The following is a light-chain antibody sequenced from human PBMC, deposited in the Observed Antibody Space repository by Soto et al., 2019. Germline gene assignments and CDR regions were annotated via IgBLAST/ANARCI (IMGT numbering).Light chain of an antibody. Sequence: QFALTQPASVSGSPGQSITISCTGTSSDVGSYNLVSWYQQHPGKAPKLMIYEGSKRPSGVSNRFSGSKSGNTASLTISGLQAEDEADYYCCSYAAYVVFGGGTKLTVL. V-gene: IGLV2-23*01. J-gene: IGLJ2*01. CDR2: EGS. CDR1: SSDVGSYNL. CDR3: CSYAAYVV.